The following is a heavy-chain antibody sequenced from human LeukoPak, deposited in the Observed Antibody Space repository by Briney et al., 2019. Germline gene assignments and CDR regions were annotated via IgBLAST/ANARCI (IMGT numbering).Heavy chain of an antibody. V-gene: IGHV1-8*02. D-gene: IGHD6-13*01. CDR2: MNPNSDNT. CDR3: ARRIAAAGDNYYYYYYMDV. Sequence: ASVKVSCKASGYTFTSYDINWVRQATGQGLEWMGWMNPNSDNTGYAQKFQGRVTMTRNTSISTAYMELSSLRSEDTAVYYCARRIAAAGDNYYYYYYMDVWGKGTTVTISS. CDR1: GYTFTSYD. J-gene: IGHJ6*03.